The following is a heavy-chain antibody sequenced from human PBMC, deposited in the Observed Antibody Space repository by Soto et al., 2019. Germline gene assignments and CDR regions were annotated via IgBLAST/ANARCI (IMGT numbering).Heavy chain of an antibody. D-gene: IGHD3-10*01. CDR3: ARASAEKVVWFGEPRNSFDP. J-gene: IGHJ5*02. CDR1: GGSISSGTYY. Sequence: SETLCLTCTGSGGSISSGTYYWTWIRQFPGKGLEWIGYIYHSGSTYYNPSLKGRVTISVDTSLNNFSLKLTSVTAADTTVYFCARASAEKVVWFGEPRNSFDPWGQGTPVTVSS. V-gene: IGHV4-30-4*01. CDR2: IYHSGST.